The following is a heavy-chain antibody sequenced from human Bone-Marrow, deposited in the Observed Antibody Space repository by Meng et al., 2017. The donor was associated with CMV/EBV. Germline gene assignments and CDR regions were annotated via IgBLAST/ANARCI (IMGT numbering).Heavy chain of an antibody. V-gene: IGHV1-69*10. CDR1: GGTFSSYA. Sequence: SVKVSCKASGGTFSSYAISWVRQAPGQGLEWMGGIIPILGIANYAQKFQGRVTITADKSTSTAYMELSSLRSEDTAVYYCASSYIAARPRFDYWGQGTLVTVSS. J-gene: IGHJ4*02. CDR3: ASSYIAARPRFDY. D-gene: IGHD6-6*01. CDR2: IIPILGIA.